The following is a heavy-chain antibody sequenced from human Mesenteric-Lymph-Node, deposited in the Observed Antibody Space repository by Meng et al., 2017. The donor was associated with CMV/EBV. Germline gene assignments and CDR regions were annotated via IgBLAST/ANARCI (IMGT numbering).Heavy chain of an antibody. J-gene: IGHJ6*02. CDR1: GGSITNIVYY. CDR3: ARVDSHTYYYAMDV. CDR2: ISSTGST. Sequence: GSLRLSCTVSGGSITNIVYYWAWIRQSPGKGLEWIASISSTGSTYYNPSLQSRITVPVDTSKNQFSLKLHTVTAADTAVYYCARVDSHTYYYAMDVWGQGTTVTVSS. D-gene: IGHD5-18*01. V-gene: IGHV4-39*07.